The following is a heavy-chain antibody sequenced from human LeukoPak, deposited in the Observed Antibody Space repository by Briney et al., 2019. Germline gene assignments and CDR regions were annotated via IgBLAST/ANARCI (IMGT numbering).Heavy chain of an antibody. CDR2: FDPEDGET. Sequence: ALVKVSCKVSGYTLTELSMHWVRQAPGKGLEWMGGFDPEDGETIYAQKFQGRVTMTEDTSTDTAYMELSSLRSEDTAVYYCATQSDVLYAFDIWGQGTMVTVSS. CDR1: GYTLTELS. V-gene: IGHV1-24*01. CDR3: ATQSDVLYAFDI. J-gene: IGHJ3*02. D-gene: IGHD6-19*01.